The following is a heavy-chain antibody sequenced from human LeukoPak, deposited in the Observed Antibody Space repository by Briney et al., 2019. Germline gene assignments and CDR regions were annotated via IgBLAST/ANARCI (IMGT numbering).Heavy chain of an antibody. D-gene: IGHD5-18*01. CDR2: IIPIFGTA. V-gene: IGHV1-69*01. Sequence: ASVKVSCKASGGTFSSYAISWVRQAPGQGLEWMGGIIPIFGTANYAQKFQGRVTITADETTSTAYMELSSLRSEDTAVYYCARDREDTAGENYFDYWGQGTLVTVSS. J-gene: IGHJ4*02. CDR3: ARDREDTAGENYFDY. CDR1: GGTFSSYA.